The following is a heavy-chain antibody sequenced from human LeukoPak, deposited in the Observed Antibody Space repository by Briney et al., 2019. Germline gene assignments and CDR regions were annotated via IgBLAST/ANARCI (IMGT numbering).Heavy chain of an antibody. CDR1: GGSFSGYY. J-gene: IGHJ4*02. CDR3: GAVAYCGGDCYSMDY. Sequence: PSETLSLTCAVYGGSFSGYYWSWIRQPPGKGLEWIGEINHSGSTNYNPSLKSRVTISVDTSKNQFSLKLSSVTAADTAVYYCGAVAYCGGDCYSMDYWGQGTLVTVSS. D-gene: IGHD2-21*02. CDR2: INHSGST. V-gene: IGHV4-34*01.